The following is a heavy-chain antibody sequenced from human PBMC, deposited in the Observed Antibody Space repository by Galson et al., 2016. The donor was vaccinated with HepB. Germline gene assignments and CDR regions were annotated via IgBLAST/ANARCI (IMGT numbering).Heavy chain of an antibody. CDR3: ARGWTSHYEFLSGLYKSFFDY. V-gene: IGHV4-59*01. CDR1: GDSINSYL. D-gene: IGHD3-22*01. CDR2: ISYTGNT. Sequence: SETLSLTCTVSGDSINSYLWTWIRQAPGKGLEWIGDISYTGNTNYKPSLKSRVSLSLDTSNNQISLKLTSVTAADTAIYFCARGWTSHYEFLSGLYKSFFDYWGQGTLVTASS. J-gene: IGHJ4*02.